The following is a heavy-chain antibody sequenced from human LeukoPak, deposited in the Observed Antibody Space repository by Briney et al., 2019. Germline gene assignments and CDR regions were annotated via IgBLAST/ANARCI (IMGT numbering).Heavy chain of an antibody. CDR1: GGSISNYY. CDR2: IFSSGST. Sequence: SETLSLTCTVSGGSISNYYWSWIRQPPGKRLEGIGYIFSSGSTKYNPSLKSPLTISLDTSKNQFSLKLSSVTAADTAVYYCARGPAFDYWGQGTLVTVSS. V-gene: IGHV4-59*01. J-gene: IGHJ4*02. CDR3: ARGPAFDY.